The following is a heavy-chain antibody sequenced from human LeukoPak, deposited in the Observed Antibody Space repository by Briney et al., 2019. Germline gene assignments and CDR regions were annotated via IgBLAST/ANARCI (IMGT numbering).Heavy chain of an antibody. J-gene: IGHJ4*02. CDR2: IYYSGST. CDR3: ARSRDTFGVGAHGY. D-gene: IGHD3-3*01. Sequence: SETLSLTCSVSGGSISTYYWTWIRQPPGKGLEWIGYIYYSGSTNYNPSLKSRVTISLDTSKNQFSLKLSSVTAADTAVYYCARSRDTFGVGAHGYWGQGTLVTVSS. V-gene: IGHV4-59*01. CDR1: GGSISTYY.